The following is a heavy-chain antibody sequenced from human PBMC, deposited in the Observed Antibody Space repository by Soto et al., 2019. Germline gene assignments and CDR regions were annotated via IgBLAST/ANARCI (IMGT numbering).Heavy chain of an antibody. Sequence: SETLSLTCTVSGGSISSYYWSWIRQPAGKGLEWIGRIYTSGSTNYNPSLESRVTMSVDTSKNQFSPKLSSVTAADTAVYYCARGLSHYDFWSGYVYYFDYWGQGTLVTVSS. CDR2: IYTSGST. V-gene: IGHV4-4*07. CDR1: GGSISSYY. D-gene: IGHD3-3*01. J-gene: IGHJ4*02. CDR3: ARGLSHYDFWSGYVYYFDY.